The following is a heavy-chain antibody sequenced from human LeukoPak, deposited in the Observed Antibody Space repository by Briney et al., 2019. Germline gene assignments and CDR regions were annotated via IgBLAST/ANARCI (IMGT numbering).Heavy chain of an antibody. CDR2: ISGSGGST. CDR3: AKDLYYDSSGYSY. J-gene: IGHJ4*02. D-gene: IGHD3-22*01. V-gene: IGHV3-23*01. Sequence: GGSLRLSCAASGFTFSSYAMSWVRQAPGKGLEWVSAISGSGGSTYYADSVKGRFTIFRDNSKNTLYLQMNSLRAEDTAVYYCAKDLYYDSSGYSYWGQGTLVTVSS. CDR1: GFTFSSYA.